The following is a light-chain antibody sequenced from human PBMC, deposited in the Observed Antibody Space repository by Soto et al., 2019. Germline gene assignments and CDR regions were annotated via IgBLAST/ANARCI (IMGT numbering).Light chain of an antibody. CDR3: QQSYDVRLS. CDR2: GAS. J-gene: IGKJ4*01. V-gene: IGKV1-39*01. Sequence: DIRMTQSPSSLSAAVGDRVTITCRSSQTISDYLNRYQQKPGKAPNLLIHGASILQSGVPSRFSGSGSGTAFTLTISSLPPEDFATYYCQQSYDVRLSFGGGTKVQI. CDR1: QTISDY.